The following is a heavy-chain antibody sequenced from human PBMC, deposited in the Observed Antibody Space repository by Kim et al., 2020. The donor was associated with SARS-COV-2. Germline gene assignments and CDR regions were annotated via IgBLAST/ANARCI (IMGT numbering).Heavy chain of an antibody. J-gene: IGHJ5*02. CDR3: ARSHYGSGSYRSGWFDP. Sequence: ASVKVSFKASGYTFTSYGISWVRQAPGQGLEWMGWISAYNGNTNYAQKLQGRVTMTTDTSTSTAYMELRSLRSDDTAVYYCARSHYGSGSYRSGWFDPWGQGTLVTVSS. CDR1: GYTFTSYG. CDR2: ISAYNGNT. V-gene: IGHV1-18*04. D-gene: IGHD3-10*01.